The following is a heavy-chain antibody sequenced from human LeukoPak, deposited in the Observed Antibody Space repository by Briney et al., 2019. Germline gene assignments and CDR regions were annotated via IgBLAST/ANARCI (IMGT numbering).Heavy chain of an antibody. CDR3: AKDLALAGTGGGFDV. V-gene: IGHV3-23*01. CDR2: ISGGGDKA. Sequence: GGSLRLSRAASGFTFTTYAINWVRQAPGKGLEWVSGISGGGDKAFYADSVNGRFTISRDNSENTVSLQMRSLRAEDTALYYCAKDLALAGTGGGFDVWGQGTRVAVSS. D-gene: IGHD6-19*01. CDR1: GFTFTTYA. J-gene: IGHJ3*01.